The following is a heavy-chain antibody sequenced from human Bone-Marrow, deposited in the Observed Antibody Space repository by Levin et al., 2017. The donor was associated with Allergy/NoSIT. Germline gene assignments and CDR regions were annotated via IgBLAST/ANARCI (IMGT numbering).Heavy chain of an antibody. CDR1: GYTFTDYY. CDR3: ARAMFSYDSSSYYFKWFDP. CDR2: INPSGGST. J-gene: IGHJ5*02. V-gene: IGHV1-46*01. Sequence: GESLKISCKTSGYTFTDYYIHWVRQAPGQGLEWMGMINPSGGSTNYAQKFQGRVTMTRDTSTSTVSMELSSLRSEDTAVYYCARAMFSYDSSSYYFKWFDPWGQGTLVTVSS. D-gene: IGHD3-22*01.